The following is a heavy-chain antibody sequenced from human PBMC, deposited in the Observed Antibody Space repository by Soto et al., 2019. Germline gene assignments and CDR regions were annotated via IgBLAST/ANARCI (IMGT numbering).Heavy chain of an antibody. CDR1: RFTFSNNA. J-gene: IGHJ4*02. D-gene: IGHD6-19*01. V-gene: IGHV3-30-3*01. Sequence: QVQLVESGGGVVQPGGSLRLSCVASRFTFSNNAMYWVRQAPGKGLEWVALISSDGSATYYADSVKGRFTISRDNSKNTLYLQLNTLRPEDTAVYYCARDRSSSGWFFLDYWGQGTLVTVSS. CDR3: ARDRSSSGWFFLDY. CDR2: ISSDGSAT.